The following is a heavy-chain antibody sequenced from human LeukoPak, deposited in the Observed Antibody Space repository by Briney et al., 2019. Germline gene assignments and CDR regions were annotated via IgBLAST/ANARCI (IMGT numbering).Heavy chain of an antibody. Sequence: SETLSLTCTVSGYSISSGYYWGWIRQPPGKGLEWIGRIYHSGSTYYNPSLKGRVTISVDTSKNQFSLKLSSVTAADTAVYYCARAGYSSSWYRGNNYYYMDVWGKGTTVTVSS. V-gene: IGHV4-38-2*02. D-gene: IGHD6-13*01. CDR3: ARAGYSSSWYRGNNYYYMDV. CDR1: GYSISSGYY. J-gene: IGHJ6*03. CDR2: IYHSGST.